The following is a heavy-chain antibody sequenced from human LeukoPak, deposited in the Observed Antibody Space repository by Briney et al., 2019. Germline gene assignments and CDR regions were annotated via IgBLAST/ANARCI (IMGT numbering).Heavy chain of an antibody. Sequence: GGSLRLSCAASGFTFSSYEMNWVRQAPGRGLEWVSYINSGGTTIYYADSVKGRFTISRDNAKNSLYPQMNSLRAEDTAVYYCARGDSCPTYWGQGTLVTVSS. CDR1: GFTFSSYE. CDR2: INSGGTTI. D-gene: IGHD2-15*01. V-gene: IGHV3-48*03. CDR3: ARGDSCPTY. J-gene: IGHJ4*02.